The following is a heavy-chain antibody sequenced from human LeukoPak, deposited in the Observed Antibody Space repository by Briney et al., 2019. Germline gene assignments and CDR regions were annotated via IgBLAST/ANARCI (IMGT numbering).Heavy chain of an antibody. J-gene: IGHJ4*02. CDR1: GFTFSGYS. V-gene: IGHV3-48*02. Sequence: GGSLRPSCTASGFTFSGYSMNWIRQAPGKGLEWVSYISSSSSTIYYADSVKGRFTISRDNAKSSLYLQMNNLRDEDTAVYYCARDSSGWYYFDFWGQGTLVTVSS. CDR2: ISSSSSTI. D-gene: IGHD6-19*01. CDR3: ARDSSGWYYFDF.